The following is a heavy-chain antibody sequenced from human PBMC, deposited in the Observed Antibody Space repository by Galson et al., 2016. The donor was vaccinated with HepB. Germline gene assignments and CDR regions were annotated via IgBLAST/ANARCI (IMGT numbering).Heavy chain of an antibody. CDR1: GFSLSTSGMR. V-gene: IGHV4-30-4*01. J-gene: IGHJ4*02. CDR3: ARAVLRFLEWLPRGFDY. CDR2: IYYSGST. Sequence: LVKPTQTLTLTCTFSGFSLSTSGMRVSWIRQPPGKGLEWIGYIYYSGSTYYNPSLKSRVTISVDTSKNQFSLKLNSVTAADTAVYYCARAVLRFLEWLPRGFDYWGQGTLVTVSS. D-gene: IGHD3-3*01.